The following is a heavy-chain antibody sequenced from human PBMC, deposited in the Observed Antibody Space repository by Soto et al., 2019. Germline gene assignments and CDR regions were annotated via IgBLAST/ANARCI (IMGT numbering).Heavy chain of an antibody. V-gene: IGHV3-73*02. J-gene: IGHJ6*02. CDR3: NRGQGAPIGDYYDHGMDV. D-gene: IGHD2-2*02. CDR1: GFNFSGSA. Sequence: DLVESGGGLVQPGGSLKLSCAASGFNFSGSAIHWVRQASGKGLEWVGRIRSRANNYATSSAASVKGRFKFSRDDSENTAYLQMTTLKTEDTAVYYCNRGQGAPIGDYYDHGMDVWGQGTTVTVSS. CDR2: IRSRANNYAT.